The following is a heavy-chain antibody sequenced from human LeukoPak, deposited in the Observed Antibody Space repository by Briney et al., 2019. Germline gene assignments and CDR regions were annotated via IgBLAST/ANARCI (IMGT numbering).Heavy chain of an antibody. V-gene: IGHV1-46*01. D-gene: IGHD1-26*01. J-gene: IGHJ3*02. CDR2: INPSGGST. Sequence: ASVKVSCKASGYTFTSYYMHWVRQAPGQGLEWMGIINPSGGSTSYAQKFKGRVTMTRDTSKSKVYMEMSSLRSQDTAVYYFARVEGPGSTTAFDTWGQGTMVTVSS. CDR3: ARVEGPGSTTAFDT. CDR1: GYTFTSYY.